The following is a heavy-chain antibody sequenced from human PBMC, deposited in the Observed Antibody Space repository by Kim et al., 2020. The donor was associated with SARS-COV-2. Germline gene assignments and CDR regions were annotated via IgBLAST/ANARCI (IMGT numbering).Heavy chain of an antibody. Sequence: GGSLRLSCAASGFTVSSNYMSWVRQAPGKGLEWVSVIYSGGSTYYADSVKGRFTISRDNSKNTLYLQMNSLRAEDTAVYYCARDRSIAAAGTETYYYYYGMDVWGQGTTVTVSS. CDR1: GFTVSSNY. D-gene: IGHD6-13*01. CDR3: ARDRSIAAAGTETYYYYYGMDV. V-gene: IGHV3-53*01. J-gene: IGHJ6*02. CDR2: IYSGGST.